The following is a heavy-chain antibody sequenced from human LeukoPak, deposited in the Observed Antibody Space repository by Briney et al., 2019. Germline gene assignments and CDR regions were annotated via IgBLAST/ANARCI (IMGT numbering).Heavy chain of an antibody. CDR1: GFIFSSYW. CDR2: IKQDGSEK. D-gene: IGHD3-16*02. Sequence: GGSLRLSCAASGFIFSSYWMSWVRQAPGKGLEWVANIKQDGSEKYYVDSVKGRFTISRDNAKNSLYLQMNSLRAEDTAVYYCARADDYVWGSYRYWFDYWGQGTLVTVSS. CDR3: ARADDYVWGSYRYWFDY. V-gene: IGHV3-7*01. J-gene: IGHJ4*02.